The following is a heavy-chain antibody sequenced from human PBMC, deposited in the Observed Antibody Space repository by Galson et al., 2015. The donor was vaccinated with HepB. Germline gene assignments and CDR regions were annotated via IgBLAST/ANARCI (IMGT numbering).Heavy chain of an antibody. D-gene: IGHD2-2*01. CDR1: GGTFGSRA. V-gene: IGHV1-69*13. CDR2: IIPISDRT. Sequence: SVKVSCKASGGTFGSRAVSWVRQAPGQGLEWMGAIIPISDRTNYAQKFQGRVTISADESTTTAYMELNSLRSEDTAVYYCARDSDIVVVPSYWGYPYYGMDVWGQGTTVTVSS. J-gene: IGHJ6*02. CDR3: ARDSDIVVVPSYWGYPYYGMDV.